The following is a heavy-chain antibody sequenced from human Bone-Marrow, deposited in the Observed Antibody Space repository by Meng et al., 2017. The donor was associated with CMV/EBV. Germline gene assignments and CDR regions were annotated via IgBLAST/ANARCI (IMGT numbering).Heavy chain of an antibody. CDR2: IYYSGST. D-gene: IGHD6-13*01. CDR3: ARVGHGQQLVIDY. Sequence: SETLSLTCTVSGGSISSYYWSWIRQPPGKGLEWIGYIYYSGSTNYNPSLKSRVTISVDTSKNQFSLKLSSVTAADTAVYYCARVGHGQQLVIDYWGQGTLATVSS. V-gene: IGHV4-59*01. J-gene: IGHJ4*02. CDR1: GGSISSYY.